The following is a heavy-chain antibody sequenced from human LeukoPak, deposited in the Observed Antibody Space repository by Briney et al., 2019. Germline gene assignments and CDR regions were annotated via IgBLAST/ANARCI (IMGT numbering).Heavy chain of an antibody. J-gene: IGHJ5*02. Sequence: PGGSLRLSCAASGFTVSSNYMSWVRQAPGKGLEWVSVIYSGGSTYYADSVKGRFTISRDNSKNTLYLQMNSLRAEDTAVYYCARVLMVYAPWFDPWGQGTLVTVSS. CDR3: ARVLMVYAPWFDP. V-gene: IGHV3-53*01. CDR2: IYSGGST. CDR1: GFTVSSNY. D-gene: IGHD2-8*01.